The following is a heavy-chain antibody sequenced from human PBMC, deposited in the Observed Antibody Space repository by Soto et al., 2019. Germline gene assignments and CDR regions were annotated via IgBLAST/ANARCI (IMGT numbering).Heavy chain of an antibody. CDR3: AKDVNYDILAGYYYY. CDR1: GFSLSNYG. Sequence: EVQLLESGGGLGQPGGSLRLSCAASGFSLSNYGMTWVRQAPGKGLEWVSTIRGSNGDTYYGDSVKGRFTISRDISKNTLDLQMSSLRAEDTAVYYCAKDVNYDILAGYYYYWGQGTLVTVSP. CDR2: IRGSNGDT. J-gene: IGHJ4*02. V-gene: IGHV3-23*01. D-gene: IGHD3-9*01.